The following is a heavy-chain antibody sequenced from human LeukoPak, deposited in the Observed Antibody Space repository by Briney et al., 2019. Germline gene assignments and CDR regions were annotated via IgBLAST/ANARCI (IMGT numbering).Heavy chain of an antibody. V-gene: IGHV3-30*03. Sequence: GGSLRLSCAASGFTSYGMHWVRQAPGKGLEWVAVISYDGSNKYYADSVKGRFTISRDNSKNTLYLQMNSLRAEDTAVYYCATMFSIGWESPDYWGQGTLVTVSS. J-gene: IGHJ4*02. CDR1: GFTSYG. CDR3: ATMFSIGWESPDY. CDR2: ISYDGSNK. D-gene: IGHD6-19*01.